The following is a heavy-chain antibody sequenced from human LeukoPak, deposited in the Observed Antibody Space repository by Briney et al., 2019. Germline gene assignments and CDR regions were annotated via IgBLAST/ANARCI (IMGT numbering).Heavy chain of an antibody. CDR2: ISSSGSTI. J-gene: IGHJ4*02. CDR1: GFTFSSYE. CDR3: ARSRGSGSYYNARVDY. D-gene: IGHD3-10*01. Sequence: TGGSLRLSCAASGFTFSSYEMNWVRQAPGKGLEWVSYISSSGSTIYYADSVKGRFTISRDNAKNSLYLQMNSLRAEDTAVYYCARSRGSGSYYNARVDYWGQGTLVTVSS. V-gene: IGHV3-48*03.